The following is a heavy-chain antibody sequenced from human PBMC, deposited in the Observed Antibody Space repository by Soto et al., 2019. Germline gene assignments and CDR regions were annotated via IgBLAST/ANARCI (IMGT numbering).Heavy chain of an antibody. J-gene: IGHJ6*01. CDR2: ISPSSGHI. Sequence: EVHLVESGGGLVKPGGSLRLSCAVSGFTFSSCTMNWVRQAPGKGLEWVSSISPSSGHIYYADSVKGRFTISRDNAKNSLFLQMNSLRGEDTAVYDCSGCNGGDCHKNYGMDDWGQGTTVTVSS. D-gene: IGHD2-21*02. CDR1: GFTFSSCT. CDR3: SGCNGGDCHKNYGMDD. V-gene: IGHV3-21*06.